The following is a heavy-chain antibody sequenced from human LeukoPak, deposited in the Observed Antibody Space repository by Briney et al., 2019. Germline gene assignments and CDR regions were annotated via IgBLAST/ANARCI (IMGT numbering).Heavy chain of an antibody. Sequence: SQTLSLTCAISGDSVSSNSAAWNWIRQSPSRGLEWLGRTYYRPKWYNDYAVSVKSRITINPDTSKNQFSLQLNSVTPEDTAVYYCARALGGSGSYYRFYYFDYWGQGTLVTVSS. J-gene: IGHJ4*02. CDR3: ARALGGSGSYYRFYYFDY. V-gene: IGHV6-1*01. CDR2: TYYRPKWYN. CDR1: GDSVSSNSAA. D-gene: IGHD3-10*01.